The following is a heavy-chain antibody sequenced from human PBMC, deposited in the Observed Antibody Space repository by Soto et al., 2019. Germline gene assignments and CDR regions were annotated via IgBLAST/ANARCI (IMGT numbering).Heavy chain of an antibody. Sequence: EVHVLESGGGLVQPGGSLRLSCAASGFDFSSYAMSWVRQAPVKGLEWVSGIGGSGDNIYYADSVKGRFTISRDNSKNTTYLQMNRVRGEDTAVYYGVKHDNNFCSGYTITPGIDVWGQGTAGTVSS. CDR3: VKHDNNFCSGYTITPGIDV. CDR2: IGGSGDNI. J-gene: IGHJ6*02. V-gene: IGHV3-23*01. D-gene: IGHD3-3*01. CDR1: GFDFSSYA.